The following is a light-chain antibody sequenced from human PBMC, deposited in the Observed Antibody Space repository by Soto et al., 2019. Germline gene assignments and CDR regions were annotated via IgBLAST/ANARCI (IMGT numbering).Light chain of an antibody. V-gene: IGLV2-11*01. CDR1: SSDVSGYNS. CDR3: CSYVGSDSYV. Sequence: QSALAQPRSVSGSPGQSVTVSCIGTSSDVSGYNSVYWYHEHPGKAPKLMIYDVIKRPSGVPDRFSGSKSGNTASLTISCLLAQDESDYYCCSYVGSDSYVFGTGTKVTVL. CDR2: DVI. J-gene: IGLJ1*01.